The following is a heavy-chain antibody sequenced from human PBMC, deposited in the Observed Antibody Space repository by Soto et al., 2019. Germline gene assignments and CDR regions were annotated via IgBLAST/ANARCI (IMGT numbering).Heavy chain of an antibody. J-gene: IGHJ6*02. CDR1: GFSLTTSEVG. Sequence: QITLKESGPTLVNPTQTLTLTCIFSGFSLTTSEVGVAWIRQSPGKALEWLALMYWDGDKRYSPFLKSRLTIANDTSNNQGVLTMTNMDPGDTGTSDCADKWGRGAGMDVWGQGTTVTVSS. D-gene: IGHD7-27*01. V-gene: IGHV2-5*02. CDR2: MYWDGDK. CDR3: ADKWGRGAGMDV.